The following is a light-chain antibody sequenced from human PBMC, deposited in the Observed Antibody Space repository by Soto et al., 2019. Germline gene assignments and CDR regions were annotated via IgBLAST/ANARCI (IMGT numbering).Light chain of an antibody. CDR1: SSDVGGYNF. CDR3: YSYTSARSSV. J-gene: IGLJ1*01. V-gene: IGLV2-14*03. CDR2: DVS. Sequence: QSALTQPASVSGSPGQTITISCTGTSSDVGGYNFVSWYQQHPGKAPKLIIYDVSNRPSGVSNRFSGSKSGNTASLTISGLQADDEADYFCYSYTSARSSVFGTGTKLTVL.